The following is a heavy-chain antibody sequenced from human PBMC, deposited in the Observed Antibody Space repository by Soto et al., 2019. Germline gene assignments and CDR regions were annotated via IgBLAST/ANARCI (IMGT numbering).Heavy chain of an antibody. Sequence: PGGYLRLSCAASGFTFSSYSMNWVRQAPCPVLEWGSSIDSKSNDIYYADSVKSRFTTPRDSATNTLYLQMHSLRAEDTAVFYCARRGGLERDCSVGSCYSRRHPFDIWGQGSMLPASS. J-gene: IGHJ3*02. CDR2: IDSKSNDI. V-gene: IGHV3-21*01. CDR1: GFTFSSYS. D-gene: IGHD2-15*01. CDR3: ARRGGLERDCSVGSCYSRRHPFDI.